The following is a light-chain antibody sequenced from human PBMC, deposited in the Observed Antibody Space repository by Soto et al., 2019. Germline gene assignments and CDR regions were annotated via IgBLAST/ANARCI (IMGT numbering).Light chain of an antibody. CDR3: ETWYSNSLI. V-gene: IGLV4-60*03. J-gene: IGLJ2*01. CDR1: SGHSTYI. Sequence: QSVLTQSSSASASLGSSVKLSCTLSSGHSTYIISWHQHQPGNAPRYLMKVEGSGYYNKGSGVPDRFSGSSSGADRYLISSNLQSEDEADYYRETWYSNSLIFGGGTKLTVL. CDR2: VEGSGYY.